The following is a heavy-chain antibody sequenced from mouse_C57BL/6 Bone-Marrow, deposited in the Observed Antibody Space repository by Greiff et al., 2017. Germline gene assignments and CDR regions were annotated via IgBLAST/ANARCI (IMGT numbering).Heavy chain of an antibody. CDR2: IDPSDSYT. Sequence: QVQLQQPGAELVRPGTSVKLSCKASGYTFTSYWMHWVKQRPGQGLEWIGVIDPSDSYTNYNQKFKGKATLTVDTSSSTAYMQLSSLTSEDSAVYYCARDPTVVATPFDYWGQGTTLTVSS. D-gene: IGHD1-1*01. J-gene: IGHJ2*01. CDR1: GYTFTSYW. V-gene: IGHV1-59*01. CDR3: ARDPTVVATPFDY.